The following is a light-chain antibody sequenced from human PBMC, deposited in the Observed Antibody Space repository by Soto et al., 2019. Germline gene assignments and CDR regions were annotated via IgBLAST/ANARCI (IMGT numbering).Light chain of an antibody. CDR1: QSVSSSY. Sequence: EIVLTQSPGTLSLSPVERATLSCRASQSVSSSYLAWYQQKPGQAPRLLIYGASSRATGIPDRFSGSGSGTDFTLTISRLEPEDFAVYYCQQYGSSPFGGGTKVEIK. V-gene: IGKV3-20*01. CDR3: QQYGSSP. J-gene: IGKJ4*01. CDR2: GAS.